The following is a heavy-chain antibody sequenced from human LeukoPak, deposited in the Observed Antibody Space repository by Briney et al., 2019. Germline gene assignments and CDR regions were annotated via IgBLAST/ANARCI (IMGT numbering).Heavy chain of an antibody. D-gene: IGHD2-2*01. CDR3: ARVPSVGRGYADDAFDV. V-gene: IGHV4-59*01. CDR1: GGSMGSYY. CDR2: IYNTGST. J-gene: IGHJ3*01. Sequence: SETLSLTCTVSGGSMGSYYWSWIRQPPGKGLEWIAYIYNTGSTHYTPSLKSRVTISVDPSKNQFSLNLSSVTAADTAVYYCARVPSVGRGYADDAFDVWGQGTMVTVSS.